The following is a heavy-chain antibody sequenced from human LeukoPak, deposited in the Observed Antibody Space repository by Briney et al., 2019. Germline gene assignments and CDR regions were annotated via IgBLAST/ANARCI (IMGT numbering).Heavy chain of an antibody. CDR1: GGSISSGSYY. Sequence: SETLTLTCTVSGGSISSGSYYWSWIRQPAGKGLEWIGRIYTSGSTNYNPSLKSRVTISVDTSMNLFSQKLSSGTAADTAVYYCARDRGQPLLYTDYWGQGTLVTVSS. CDR2: IYTSGST. D-gene: IGHD2-2*02. V-gene: IGHV4-61*02. CDR3: ARDRGQPLLYTDY. J-gene: IGHJ4*02.